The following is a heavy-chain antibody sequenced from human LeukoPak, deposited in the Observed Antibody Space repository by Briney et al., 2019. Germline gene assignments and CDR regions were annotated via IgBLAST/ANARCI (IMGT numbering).Heavy chain of an antibody. CDR3: ARDLIKLGIRYYYMYV. J-gene: IGHJ6*03. D-gene: IGHD7-27*01. CDR2: IYYTGST. CDR1: GGSISGYY. Sequence: KPSETLSLTCTVSGGSISGYYWNWIRQPPGKGLEWIGYIYYTGSTNYNPSLKSRVTIAVDTSKNQFSLKLTSVTAADTAVYYCARDLIKLGIRYYYMYVWGKGPTVTVSS. V-gene: IGHV4-59*13.